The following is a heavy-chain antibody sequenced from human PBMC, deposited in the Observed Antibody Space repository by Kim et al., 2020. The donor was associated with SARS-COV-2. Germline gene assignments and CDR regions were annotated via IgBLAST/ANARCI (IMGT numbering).Heavy chain of an antibody. J-gene: IGHJ3*02. V-gene: IGHV4-31*02. Sequence: LKTRLTLSVDTSKNQFSLQLSSVTAADTAVYYCARGLDSSGYPGDDAFDIWGQGTMVTVSS. CDR3: ARGLDSSGYPGDDAFDI. D-gene: IGHD3-22*01.